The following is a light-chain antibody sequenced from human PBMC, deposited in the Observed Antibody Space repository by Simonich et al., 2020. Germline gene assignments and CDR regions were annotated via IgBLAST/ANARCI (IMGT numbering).Light chain of an antibody. Sequence: EIVMTQSPATLSVSPGERATLSCRASQSVSSNLAWYQQKPGQAPRRLIYGASTRATGIPAMFSGSGSGTEFTLTISSMQSEDFAVYYCQQYNNWPPLTFGGGTKVEIK. CDR3: QQYNNWPPLT. V-gene: IGKV3-15*01. CDR1: QSVSSN. CDR2: GAS. J-gene: IGKJ4*01.